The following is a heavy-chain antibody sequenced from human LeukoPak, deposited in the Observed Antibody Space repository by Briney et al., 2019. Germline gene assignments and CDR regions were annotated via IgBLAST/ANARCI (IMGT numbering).Heavy chain of an antibody. CDR2: IGNTGSNT. Sequence: PGGSLRLSCATSGFTFSSYAVAWVRQAPGKGLEWVSSIGNTGSNTYYADSVKGRFTISRDNSKNTLSLQMNSLTAEDTAVYYCAARRGYYHYMDVWGKGTTVTVSS. V-gene: IGHV3-23*01. J-gene: IGHJ6*03. CDR3: AARRGYYHYMDV. CDR1: GFTFSSYA. D-gene: IGHD3-3*01.